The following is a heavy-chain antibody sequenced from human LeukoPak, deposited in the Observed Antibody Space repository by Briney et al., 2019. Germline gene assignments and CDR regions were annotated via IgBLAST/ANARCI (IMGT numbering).Heavy chain of an antibody. V-gene: IGHV3-72*01. Sequence: PGGSLRLSCAASGFNFSDHYMDWVRQAPGKGLEWVARARNKAYSYTTEYAASVKGRFSISRDDSENSLYLQMNSLKTEDTALYYCTRLTAVPRGGAFDIWGQGTMVTVSS. CDR1: GFNFSDHY. CDR3: TRLTAVPRGGAFDI. CDR2: ARNKAYSYTT. J-gene: IGHJ3*02. D-gene: IGHD4-17*01.